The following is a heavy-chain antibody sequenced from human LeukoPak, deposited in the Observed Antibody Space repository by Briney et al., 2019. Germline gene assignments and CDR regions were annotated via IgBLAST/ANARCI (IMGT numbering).Heavy chain of an antibody. J-gene: IGHJ4*02. CDR2: ISGGGGST. CDR3: AGGLPGSLDY. Sequence: GGSLRLSCAASGFTFSSYAMSWVRQAPGKGLEWVSAISGGGGSTYSTDSVKGRFTISRDNSKNTLYLQMNSLRAEDTAVYYCAGGLPGSLDYWGQGTLVTVSS. V-gene: IGHV3-23*01. D-gene: IGHD3-10*01. CDR1: GFTFSSYA.